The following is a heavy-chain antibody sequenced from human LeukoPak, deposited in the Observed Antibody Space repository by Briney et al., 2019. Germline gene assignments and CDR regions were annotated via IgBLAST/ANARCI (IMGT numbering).Heavy chain of an antibody. V-gene: IGHV3-23*01. Sequence: GGTLRLSCAASGFTFSSYAMSWVRQAPGKGLEWVSAISGSGGSTYYADSVKGRFTISRDNSKNTLYLQMNSLRAEDTDVYYCARVYYDILTGYYNLDAFDIWGQGTMVTVSS. CDR1: GFTFSSYA. CDR2: ISGSGGST. CDR3: ARVYYDILTGYYNLDAFDI. J-gene: IGHJ3*02. D-gene: IGHD3-9*01.